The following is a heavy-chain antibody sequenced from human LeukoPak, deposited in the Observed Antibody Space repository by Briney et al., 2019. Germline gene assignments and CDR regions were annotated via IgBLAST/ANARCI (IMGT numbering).Heavy chain of an antibody. V-gene: IGHV1-2*06. J-gene: IGHJ6*02. CDR2: INPNSGGT. CDR1: GYTFTGYY. D-gene: IGHD3-3*01. CDR3: ARPDFWSPMDV. Sequence: ASVTVSCKASGYTFTGYYMHWVRQAPGQGLEWMGRINPNSGGTNYAQKFQGRVTMTRDTSISTAYMELSRPRSDDTAVYYCARPDFWSPMDVWGQGTTVTVSS.